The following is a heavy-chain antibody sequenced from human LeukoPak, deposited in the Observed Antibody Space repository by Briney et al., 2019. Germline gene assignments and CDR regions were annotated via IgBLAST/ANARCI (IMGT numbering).Heavy chain of an antibody. CDR3: ARLRDLGSSAFDI. CDR2: IYPGDSDI. CDR1: GSSFTSYW. D-gene: IGHD2-15*01. J-gene: IGHJ3*02. V-gene: IGHV5-51*01. Sequence: GESLKISCWDSGSSFTSYWIGWVRQMPGKGLEWMGIIYPGDSDIKYSPSFQGQVTISADKSISTAYLQWSSLKASDTAMYYCARLRDLGSSAFDIWGQGTMVTVSS.